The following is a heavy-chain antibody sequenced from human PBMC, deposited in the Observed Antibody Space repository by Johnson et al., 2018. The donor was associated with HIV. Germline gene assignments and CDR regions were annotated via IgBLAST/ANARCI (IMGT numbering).Heavy chain of an antibody. CDR3: ARVGGINDYGDPGDAFDI. V-gene: IGHV3-30*04. CDR1: GFTFSSYA. D-gene: IGHD4-17*01. CDR2: ISYDGSNK. Sequence: QVLLVESGGGVVQPGRSLRLSCAASGFTFSSYAMHWVRQAPGKGLEWVAVISYDGSNKYYADSVKGRFTISRDNSKNTLYLQMNSLRAEDTALYYCARVGGINDYGDPGDAFDIWGQGTMVTVSS. J-gene: IGHJ3*02.